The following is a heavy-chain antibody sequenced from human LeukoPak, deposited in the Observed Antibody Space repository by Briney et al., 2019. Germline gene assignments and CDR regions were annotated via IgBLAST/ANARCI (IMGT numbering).Heavy chain of an antibody. CDR2: INWNGGST. Sequence: GGSLRLSCAASGFTFDDYGMSWVRQAPGKGLEWVSGINWNGGSTGYADPVKGRFTISRDNAKNSLYLQMNSLRAEDTALYHCARVIYDSSGGTIDYWGQGTLVTVSS. CDR1: GFTFDDYG. V-gene: IGHV3-20*01. CDR3: ARVIYDSSGGTIDY. D-gene: IGHD3-22*01. J-gene: IGHJ4*02.